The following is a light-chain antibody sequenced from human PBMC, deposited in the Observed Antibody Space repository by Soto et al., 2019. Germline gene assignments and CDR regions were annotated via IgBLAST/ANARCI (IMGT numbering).Light chain of an antibody. CDR2: GNS. J-gene: IGLJ1*01. CDR1: SSNIGAGYG. Sequence: QSVLTQPPSVSGAPGQRVTISCTGSSSNIGAGYGVHWYQQLPGTAPKLLIYGNSNRPSGVPDRFSGSKSGTSASLAITGLQAEDEADYYCQSSDRSLNVFGTGTKVTVL. V-gene: IGLV1-40*01. CDR3: QSSDRSLNV.